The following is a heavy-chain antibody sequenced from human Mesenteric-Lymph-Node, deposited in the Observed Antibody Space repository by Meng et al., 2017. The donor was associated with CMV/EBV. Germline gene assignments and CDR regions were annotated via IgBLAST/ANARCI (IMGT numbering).Heavy chain of an antibody. V-gene: IGHV4-34*01. D-gene: IGHD6-13*01. J-gene: IGHJ4*02. Sequence: SETLSLTCAVYGGSFSGYYWSWIRQPPGKGLEWIGEINHSGSTNYNPSLKSRVTISVDTSKNQFSLKLSSVTAADTAVYYCARDHSSTWYNYFDYWGQGMLVTISS. CDR2: INHSGST. CDR3: ARDHSSTWYNYFDY. CDR1: GGSFSGYY.